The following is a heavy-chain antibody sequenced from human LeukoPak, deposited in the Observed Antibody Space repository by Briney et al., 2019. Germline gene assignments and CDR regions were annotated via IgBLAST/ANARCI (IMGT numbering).Heavy chain of an antibody. J-gene: IGHJ4*02. CDR1: GGSISSSSYY. CDR2: IYYSGST. CDR3: ARRPGEYGGNDFDY. V-gene: IGHV4-39*01. D-gene: IGHD4/OR15-4a*01. Sequence: SETLSLTCTVSGGSISSSSYYWGWIRQPPGKGLEWIGSIYYSGSTHYNPSLKSRVTMSIDTSKNQFSLRLSSVTAADTAVFYCARRPGEYGGNDFDYWGQGTLVTVSS.